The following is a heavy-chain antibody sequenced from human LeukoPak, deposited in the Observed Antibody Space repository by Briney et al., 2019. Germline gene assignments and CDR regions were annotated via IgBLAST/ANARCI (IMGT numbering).Heavy chain of an antibody. Sequence: GGSLRLSCAASGFTFSSYAMSWVRQAPGKGLEWVSAISGSGGSTYYADSVKGRFTISRDNSKNSLYLQMNSLRAEDTALYYCARDEDYDSSGYYDYWGQGTLVTVSS. CDR2: ISGSGGST. CDR3: ARDEDYDSSGYYDY. D-gene: IGHD3-22*01. J-gene: IGHJ4*02. V-gene: IGHV3-23*01. CDR1: GFTFSSYA.